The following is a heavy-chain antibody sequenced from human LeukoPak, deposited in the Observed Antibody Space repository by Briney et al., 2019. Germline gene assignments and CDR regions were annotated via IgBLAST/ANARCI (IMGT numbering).Heavy chain of an antibody. CDR2: IKQDGSEK. Sequence: GGSLRLSFAASGFTFSSYWMSWVRQAPGKGLEWVANIKQDGSEKYYVDSVKDRFTISRDNAKKSLYLQMNSLRAEDTAVYYCARSGSGWFDYWGQGTLVTVSS. V-gene: IGHV3-7*04. CDR3: ARSGSGWFDY. D-gene: IGHD6-19*01. J-gene: IGHJ5*01. CDR1: GFTFSSYW.